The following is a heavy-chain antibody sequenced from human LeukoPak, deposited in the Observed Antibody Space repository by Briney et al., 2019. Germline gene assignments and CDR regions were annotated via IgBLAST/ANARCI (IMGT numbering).Heavy chain of an antibody. CDR3: ARGGYYRADY. CDR2: IKEDGSEK. CDR1: GFTFSNYL. Sequence: GGSLRLSCAASGFTFSNYLMSWVRPAPGKGLEWVARIKEDGSEKNHVDSVKGRFTISRDNADNSLYLQMNSLRAEDTAVYYCARGGYYRADYWGQGTPVTVSS. D-gene: IGHD3-22*01. V-gene: IGHV3-7*01. J-gene: IGHJ4*02.